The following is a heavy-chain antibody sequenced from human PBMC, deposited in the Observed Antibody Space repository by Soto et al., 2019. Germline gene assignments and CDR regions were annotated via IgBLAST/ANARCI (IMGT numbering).Heavy chain of an antibody. CDR2: ISSSSSYI. CDR3: ARDAPAANYFDY. V-gene: IGHV3-21*01. D-gene: IGHD2-2*01. J-gene: IGHJ4*02. Sequence: PGGSLRLSCAASGFTFSSYSMNWVRQAPGKGLEWVSSISSSSSYIYYADSVKGRFTISRDNAKNSLYLQMNSLRAEDTAVYYCARDAPAANYFDYWGQGTLVTVSS. CDR1: GFTFSSYS.